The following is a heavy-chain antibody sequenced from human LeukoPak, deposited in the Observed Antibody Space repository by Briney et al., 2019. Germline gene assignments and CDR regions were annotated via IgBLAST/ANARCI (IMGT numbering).Heavy chain of an antibody. J-gene: IGHJ3*02. CDR3: STEGYSYGYHSLDT. D-gene: IGHD5-18*01. V-gene: IGHV3-15*01. CDR2: IKSRSNGGTT. CDR1: GFTFRNSW. Sequence: GGSLRPSCEASGFTFRNSWMNWVRQAPGKGLEWVGRIKSRSNGGTTDYAAPVKGRFTISRDDSGNTLYLQMNSLTPEDTAVYYCSTEGYSYGYHSLDTWGQGTRVTVSS.